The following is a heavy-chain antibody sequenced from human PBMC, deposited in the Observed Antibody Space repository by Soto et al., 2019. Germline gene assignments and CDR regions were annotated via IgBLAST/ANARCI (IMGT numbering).Heavy chain of an antibody. J-gene: IGHJ6*02. D-gene: IGHD2-21*02. Sequence: ETLSLTCTVSGGSISRYYWSWIRQPPGKGLEWIGYMYNTGSTIYNPSLKSRVTISVDTSKNQFSLRLNSVTAADTAVYYCARDLWGYCGADCYPLDVWGQGTTVTVS. V-gene: IGHV4-59*01. CDR3: ARDLWGYCGADCYPLDV. CDR1: GGSISRYY. CDR2: MYNTGST.